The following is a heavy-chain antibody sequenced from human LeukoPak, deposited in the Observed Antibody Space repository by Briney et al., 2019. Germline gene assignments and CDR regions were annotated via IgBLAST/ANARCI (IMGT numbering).Heavy chain of an antibody. CDR1: GFAFRSYA. Sequence: PGGSLRLSCAASGFAFRSYAMSLVRQAPGKGLEWVSAIGGSGTGSYYAGSVKGRFTLSRDNSKNTLYLQMNSLRAEDTAVYYCAKDLPGTGAYDYWGQGALVTVSS. CDR2: IGGSGTGS. CDR3: AKDLPGTGAYDY. V-gene: IGHV3-23*01. D-gene: IGHD1-7*01. J-gene: IGHJ4*02.